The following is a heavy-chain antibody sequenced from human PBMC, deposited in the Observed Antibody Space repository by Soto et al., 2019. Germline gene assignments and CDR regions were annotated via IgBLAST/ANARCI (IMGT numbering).Heavy chain of an antibody. CDR1: GDSISSGGFS. Sequence: SETLSLTCAVSGDSISSGGFSWNWIRQPPGKGLEWIGYICHSGSTYYNPSLKSRVTISVDTSKNQFSLKLTSVTAADTAVYYCATYDVDTAMDHWGQGTLVTVSS. J-gene: IGHJ4*02. CDR3: ATYDVDTAMDH. D-gene: IGHD5-18*01. CDR2: ICHSGST. V-gene: IGHV4-30-2*01.